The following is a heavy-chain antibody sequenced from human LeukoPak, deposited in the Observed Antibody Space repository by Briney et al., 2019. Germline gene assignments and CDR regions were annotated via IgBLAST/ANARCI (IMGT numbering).Heavy chain of an antibody. Sequence: PSETLSLTCAVSGYSISSGCYWGWIRQPPGKGLEWIGSIYHSGSTYYNPSLKSRATISVDTSKNQFSLKLSSVTAADTAVYYCARGPDGDSDYWGQGTLVTVSS. CDR2: IYHSGST. V-gene: IGHV4-38-2*01. J-gene: IGHJ4*02. CDR3: ARGPDGDSDY. CDR1: GYSISSGCY. D-gene: IGHD4-17*01.